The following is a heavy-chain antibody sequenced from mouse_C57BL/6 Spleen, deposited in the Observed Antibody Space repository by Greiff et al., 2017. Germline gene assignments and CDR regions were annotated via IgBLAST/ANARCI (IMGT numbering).Heavy chain of an antibody. D-gene: IGHD1-1*01. J-gene: IGHJ2*01. CDR3: TPTTVVATRSFDY. CDR2: IRLKSDNYAT. CDR1: GFTFSNYW. V-gene: IGHV6-3*01. Sequence: EVHLVESGGGLVQPGGSMKLSCVASGFTFSNYWMNWVRQSPEKGLEWVAQIRLKSDNYATHYAESVKGRFTISRDDSKSSVYLQMNNLRAEDTGIYYCTPTTVVATRSFDYWGQGTTLTVSS.